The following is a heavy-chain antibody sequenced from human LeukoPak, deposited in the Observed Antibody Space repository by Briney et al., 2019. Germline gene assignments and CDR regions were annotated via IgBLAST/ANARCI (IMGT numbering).Heavy chain of an antibody. D-gene: IGHD3-10*01. CDR2: IYSIGST. V-gene: IGHV4-59*01. CDR1: GGSISSYY. CDR3: ARDSGLDV. Sequence: PSETLSLTCSVSGGSISSYYWSWIRQPPGKGLGWIGYIYSIGSTNYNPSLKSRVTISVDTSKNQFSLKLSSVTAADTAVYYCARDSGLDVWGQGTTVTVSS. J-gene: IGHJ6*02.